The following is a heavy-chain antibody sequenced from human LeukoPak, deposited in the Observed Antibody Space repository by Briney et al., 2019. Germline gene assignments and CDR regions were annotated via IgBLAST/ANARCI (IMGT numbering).Heavy chain of an antibody. CDR3: ARHIGYSAWNPDY. V-gene: IGHV5-51*01. CDR1: GYSFNSYW. D-gene: IGHD5-12*01. CDR2: IYPYDSDT. J-gene: IGHJ4*02. Sequence: GESLKISCKASGYSFNSYWIGWVRQMPGKGLEWMGIIYPYDSDTRYSPSIQGQVTISADKSISTAYLQWSNLKASDTAMYYCARHIGYSAWNPDYWGQGTLVTVSS.